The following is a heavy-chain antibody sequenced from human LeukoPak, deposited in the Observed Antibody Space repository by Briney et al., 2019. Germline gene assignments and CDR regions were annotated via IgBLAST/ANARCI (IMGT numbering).Heavy chain of an antibody. J-gene: IGHJ5*02. D-gene: IGHD2-2*01. Sequence: ASVKVSCKASGYTFTGYYMHWVRQAPGQGLEWMGWINPNSGGTNYAQRFQGRVTMTRDTSISTAYMELSRLRSDDTAVYYCARDLRYQLPNREYNWFDPWGQGTLVTVSS. V-gene: IGHV1-2*02. CDR1: GYTFTGYY. CDR3: ARDLRYQLPNREYNWFDP. CDR2: INPNSGGT.